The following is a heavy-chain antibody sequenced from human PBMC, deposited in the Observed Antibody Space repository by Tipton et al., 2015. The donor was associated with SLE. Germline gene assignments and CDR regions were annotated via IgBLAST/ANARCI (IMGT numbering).Heavy chain of an antibody. CDR3: ASQIGVLLWFGESPNGMDV. CDR2: INHSGST. CDR1: GGSFSGYY. Sequence: TLSLTCAVYGGSFSGYYWSWIRQPPGKGLEWIGEINHSGSTNYNPSPKSRVTISVDTSKNQFSLKLSSVTAADTAVYYCASQIGVLLWFGESPNGMDVWGQGTTVTVSS. D-gene: IGHD3-10*01. V-gene: IGHV4-34*01. J-gene: IGHJ6*02.